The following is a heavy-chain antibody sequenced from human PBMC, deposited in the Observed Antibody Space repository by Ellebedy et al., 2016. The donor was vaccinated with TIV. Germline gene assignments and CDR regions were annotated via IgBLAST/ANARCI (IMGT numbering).Heavy chain of an antibody. CDR1: GFTVSSTY. V-gene: IGHV3-53*01. D-gene: IGHD2-2*01. Sequence: PGGSLRLSCAASGFTVSSTYMSCVPQAPGRGLVWISVIYCGGDTYYADAVKGRFTISRDNSKNTVDLQMNSLRAEDTAVYYCARPTVPAPIRGACGMDVWGQGTTVIVSS. CDR3: ARPTVPAPIRGACGMDV. CDR2: IYCGGDT. J-gene: IGHJ6*02.